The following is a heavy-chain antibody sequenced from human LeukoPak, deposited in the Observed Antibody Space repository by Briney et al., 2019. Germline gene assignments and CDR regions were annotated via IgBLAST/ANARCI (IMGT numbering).Heavy chain of an antibody. J-gene: IGHJ4*02. CDR1: RFTFSSYA. Sequence: GGSLRLSCAASRFTFSSYAMNWVRQAPGKGLAWVSTITGSGVSTYYADSVKGRFTISRDNSKNTLNLQMNSLRAEDAAVYYCARDGQGDYDYVWGSYRPDYWGQGTLVTVSS. CDR3: ARDGQGDYDYVWGSYRPDY. V-gene: IGHV3-23*01. CDR2: ITGSGVST. D-gene: IGHD3-16*02.